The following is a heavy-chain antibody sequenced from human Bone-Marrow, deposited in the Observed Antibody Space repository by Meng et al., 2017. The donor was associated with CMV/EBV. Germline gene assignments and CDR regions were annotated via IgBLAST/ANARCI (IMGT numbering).Heavy chain of an antibody. CDR3: AKELGPLAPIDY. Sequence: SETLSLTCTVAGGSMNTGSYYWGWIRQPPGKGLEWIGSIYYSGSTYYNPSLKSRVTISIDTSKNRFSLRLKSVTAADTAVYYCAKELGPLAPIDYCGQGMLVTFSS. CDR1: GGSMNTGSYY. V-gene: IGHV4-39*07. CDR2: IYYSGST. J-gene: IGHJ4*02. D-gene: IGHD3-3*02.